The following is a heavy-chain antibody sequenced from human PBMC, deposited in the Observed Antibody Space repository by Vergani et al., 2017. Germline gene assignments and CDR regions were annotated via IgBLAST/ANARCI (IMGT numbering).Heavy chain of an antibody. J-gene: IGHJ3*02. CDR1: GFTFSSYG. Sequence: VQLLESGGGLVQPGGSLRLSCEASGFTFSSYGINWVRQAPGKGLEWVAFIRYDGSNKYYADYVKGRFTISRDNSKNTLDLQMNSLIAEDTAVYYCAIIYTGGAFDIWGQGTMVTVSS. CDR2: IRYDGSNK. D-gene: IGHD4-23*01. V-gene: IGHV3-30*02. CDR3: AIIYTGGAFDI.